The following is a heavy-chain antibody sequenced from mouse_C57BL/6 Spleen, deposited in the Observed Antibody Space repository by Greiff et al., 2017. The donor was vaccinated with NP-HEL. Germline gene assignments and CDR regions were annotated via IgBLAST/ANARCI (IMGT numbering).Heavy chain of an antibody. V-gene: IGHV14-1*01. D-gene: IGHD2-5*01. CDR2: IDPEDGDT. Sequence: EVKLMESGAELVRPGASVKLSCTASGFNIKDYYMHWVKQRPEQGLEWIGRIDPEDGDTEYAPKFQGKATMTADTSSNTAYLQLSSLTSEDTAVYYCTRAYYSNYEDYYAMDYWGQGTSVTVSS. CDR1: GFNIKDYY. CDR3: TRAYYSNYEDYYAMDY. J-gene: IGHJ4*01.